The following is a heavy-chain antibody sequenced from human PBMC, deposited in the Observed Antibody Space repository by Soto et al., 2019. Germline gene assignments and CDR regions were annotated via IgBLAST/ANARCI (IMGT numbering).Heavy chain of an antibody. CDR3: ARGQYSYGPDY. CDR1: GGSISSGGYS. J-gene: IGHJ4*02. D-gene: IGHD5-18*01. Sequence: SETLSLTCAVSGGSISSGGYSWSWIRQPPGKGLEWIGYIYHSGSTYYNPSLKSRVTISVDRSENQFSLKLSSVTAADTAVYYCARGQYSYGPDYWGQGTLVTVSS. V-gene: IGHV4-30-2*01. CDR2: IYHSGST.